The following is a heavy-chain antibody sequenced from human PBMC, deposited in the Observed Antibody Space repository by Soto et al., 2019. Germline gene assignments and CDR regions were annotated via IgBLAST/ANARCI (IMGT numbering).Heavy chain of an antibody. CDR2: ISAYNGNT. CDR3: ARGRDQYYYYGMDV. J-gene: IGHJ6*02. Sequence: ASVKVSCKASGYTFTTYGINWVRQAPGQGLEWMGWISAYNGNTNYAQKLQGRVTMTRDTSTSTAYMELSRLRSDDTAVYYCARGRDQYYYYGMDVWGQGTTVTVSS. V-gene: IGHV1-18*01. CDR1: GYTFTTYG.